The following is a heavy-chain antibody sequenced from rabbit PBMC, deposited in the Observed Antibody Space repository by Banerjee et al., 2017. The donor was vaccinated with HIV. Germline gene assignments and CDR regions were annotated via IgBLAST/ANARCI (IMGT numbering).Heavy chain of an antibody. J-gene: IGHJ4*01. D-gene: IGHD6-1*01. CDR2: IYAGSSGST. Sequence: QSLEESGGDLVKPGASLTLTCTASGFSFSTNYWMCWVRQAPGKGLEWIACIYAGSSGSTYYASWAKGRFTISKTSSTTVTLQMTSLTAADTATYFCARDSNYAGYAGYGYATGYYFNLWGPGTLVTVS. CDR3: ARDSNYAGYAGYGYATGYYFNL. CDR1: GFSFSTNYW. V-gene: IGHV1S40*01.